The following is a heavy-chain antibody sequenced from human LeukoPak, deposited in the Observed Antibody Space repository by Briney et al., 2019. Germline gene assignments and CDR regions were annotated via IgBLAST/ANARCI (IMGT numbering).Heavy chain of an antibody. D-gene: IGHD1-26*01. CDR3: AKDRGSGSYSDY. J-gene: IGHJ4*02. CDR1: GFTFSSYG. Sequence: GGSLRLSCAASGFTFSSYGMHWVRQAPGRGLEWVAFIRYDGSNKYYADSVKGRFTISRDNSKNTLYLQMNSLRAEDTAVYYCAKDRGSGSYSDYWGQGTLVTVSS. V-gene: IGHV3-30*02. CDR2: IRYDGSNK.